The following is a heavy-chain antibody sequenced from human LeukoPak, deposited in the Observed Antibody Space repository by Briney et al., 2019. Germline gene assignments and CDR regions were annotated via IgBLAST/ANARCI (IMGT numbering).Heavy chain of an antibody. V-gene: IGHV4-59*01. Sequence: SETLSLTCTVSSGSINNYYWSWIRQPPGKGLELIGYIYYTGSTNYNPSLKSRVTISVDTSNNQFSLKLSSVTAADTAVYFCARFSTMLDYWGQGTLVTVSS. J-gene: IGHJ4*02. CDR3: ARFSTMLDY. D-gene: IGHD3-10*01. CDR1: SGSINNYY. CDR2: IYYTGST.